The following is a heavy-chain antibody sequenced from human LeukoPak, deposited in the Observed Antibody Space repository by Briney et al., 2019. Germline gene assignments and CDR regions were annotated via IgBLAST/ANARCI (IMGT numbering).Heavy chain of an antibody. V-gene: IGHV3-7*01. D-gene: IGHD6-13*01. CDR3: AKDPRSSENSP. CDR1: GFTFSRYW. Sequence: GGSLRLSCAASGFTFSRYWMNWVRQAPGKGLEWVANIKQDGSEKYYVDSVKGRFTISRDNAKNSLYLQMNSLRAEDTAVYYCAKDPRSSENSPWGQGTLVTVSS. CDR2: IKQDGSEK. J-gene: IGHJ5*02.